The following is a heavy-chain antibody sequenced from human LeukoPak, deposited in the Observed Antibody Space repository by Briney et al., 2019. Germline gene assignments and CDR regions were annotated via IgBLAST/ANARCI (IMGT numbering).Heavy chain of an antibody. CDR3: SSSSPSSYYYYMDV. V-gene: IGHV3-33*01. J-gene: IGHJ6*03. CDR1: GFTFSSYV. CDR2: IWYDGSNK. Sequence: GGSLRLSCAASGFTFSSYVMHWVRQAPGKGLEWVAVIWYDGSNKYYADSVKGRFTISRDNSKNTLYLQMNSLRAEDTAVYYCSSSSPSSYYYYMDVWGKGTTVTVSS. D-gene: IGHD6-13*01.